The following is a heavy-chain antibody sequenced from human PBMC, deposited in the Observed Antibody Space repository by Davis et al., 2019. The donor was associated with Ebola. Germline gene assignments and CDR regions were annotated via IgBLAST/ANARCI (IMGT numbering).Heavy chain of an antibody. Sequence: AGSLRLSCAVYGGSFSGYYWSWIRQPPGKGLEWIGEINHSGSTNYNPSLKSRVTISVDTSKNQFSLKLSSVTAADTAVYYCVRIMVQRKGWFDPWGQGTLVTVSS. J-gene: IGHJ5*02. CDR3: VRIMVQRKGWFDP. D-gene: IGHD3-10*01. V-gene: IGHV4-34*01. CDR2: INHSGST. CDR1: GGSFSGYY.